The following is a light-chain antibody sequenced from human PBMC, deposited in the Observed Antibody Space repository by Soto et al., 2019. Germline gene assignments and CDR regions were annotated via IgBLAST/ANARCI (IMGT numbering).Light chain of an antibody. Sequence: DVQMTQSPSTLSASVGDRVTITCRASQGISNRLAWYQQKPGKAPKLLIYQASSLKSGVPSRFGGSGSGTEFTLTITSLQPYDFATYYCQQYNSHWTFGQGTKVEIK. CDR2: QAS. CDR3: QQYNSHWT. J-gene: IGKJ1*01. V-gene: IGKV1-5*03. CDR1: QGISNR.